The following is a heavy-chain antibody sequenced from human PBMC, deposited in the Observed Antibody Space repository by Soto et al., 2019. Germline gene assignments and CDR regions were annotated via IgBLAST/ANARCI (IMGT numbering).Heavy chain of an antibody. J-gene: IGHJ4*02. Sequence: ASLKVSCKASGYTFTIYAMHWVRQAPGQRLEWMGWINAGNGNTKYSQKFQGRDTITRDTSASTAYMELSSRRSEDTAVYYCASSIVVVTALDYWGQGTLVTVSS. D-gene: IGHD2-21*02. CDR3: ASSIVVVTALDY. CDR2: INAGNGNT. CDR1: GYTFTIYA. V-gene: IGHV1-3*01.